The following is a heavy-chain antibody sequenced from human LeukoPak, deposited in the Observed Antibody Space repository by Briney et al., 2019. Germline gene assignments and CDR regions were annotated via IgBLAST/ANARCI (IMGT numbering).Heavy chain of an antibody. J-gene: IGHJ4*02. CDR3: ASWVRSSSHFDS. Sequence: PGGSLRLSCAASGFTFSSYAMHWVRQAPGKGLEWVAVISYDGSNKYYADSVKGRFTISRDNSKNTLYLQMNSLRAEDTAVYYCASWVRSSSHFDSWGQGDLVTVSS. D-gene: IGHD6-6*01. CDR2: ISYDGSNK. CDR1: GFTFSSYA. V-gene: IGHV3-30*04.